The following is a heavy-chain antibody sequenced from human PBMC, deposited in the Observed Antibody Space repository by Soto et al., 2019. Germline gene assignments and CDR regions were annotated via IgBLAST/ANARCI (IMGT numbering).Heavy chain of an antibody. Sequence: QVQLVQSGAEVKKPGASVKVSCKASGYTFTGYYMHWVRQAPGQGLEWMGWINPNSGGTNYAQKFQGWVTMNRDTSIRTAYMEQSRLRSDDTAVYYCARAARGDEAPLDYWGQGTIGTVSS. J-gene: IGHJ4*02. CDR3: ARAARGDEAPLDY. CDR2: INPNSGGT. V-gene: IGHV1-2*04. D-gene: IGHD3-10*01. CDR1: GYTFTGYY.